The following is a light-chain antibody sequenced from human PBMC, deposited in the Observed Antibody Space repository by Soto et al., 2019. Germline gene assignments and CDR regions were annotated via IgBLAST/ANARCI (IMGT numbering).Light chain of an antibody. CDR3: QQFNSYPLT. CDR2: DAS. CDR1: PGISSA. Sequence: GDRVTITCRASPGISSALAWYQQKPGQAPKLLIYDASSLESGVPSRFSGSGSGTDFTLTISSLQPEDFATYYCQQFNSYPLTFGPGTKVDIK. J-gene: IGKJ3*01. V-gene: IGKV1-13*02.